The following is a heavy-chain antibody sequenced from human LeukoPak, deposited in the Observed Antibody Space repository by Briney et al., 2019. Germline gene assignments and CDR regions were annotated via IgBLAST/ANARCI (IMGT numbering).Heavy chain of an antibody. CDR3: ALSRWDDYVWDKFDY. Sequence: ASVKVSCKASGGTFSSYAISWVRQAPGQGLEWMGGIIPIFGTANYAQKFQGRVTITADESTSTAYTELSSMRSEDTAVYYCALSRWDDYVWDKFDYWGKGTLVTVSS. J-gene: IGHJ4*02. CDR1: GGTFSSYA. D-gene: IGHD3-16*01. CDR2: IIPIFGTA. V-gene: IGHV1-69*13.